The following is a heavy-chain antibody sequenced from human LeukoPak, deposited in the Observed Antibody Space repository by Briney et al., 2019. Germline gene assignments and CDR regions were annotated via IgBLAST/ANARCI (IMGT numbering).Heavy chain of an antibody. CDR1: GFIFSIYG. D-gene: IGHD6-13*01. CDR3: AKAAVYSNRWTPFDD. V-gene: IGHV3-30*18. J-gene: IGHJ4*02. CDR2: MAGDGINI. Sequence: GRSLRLSCAASGFIFSIYGMHWVRQAPGKGLEWVALMAGDGINIYYADSVKGRFTISRDNSKNTVYLQMNSLRPEDTAVYYCAKAAVYSNRWTPFDDWGQGTLVTVSS.